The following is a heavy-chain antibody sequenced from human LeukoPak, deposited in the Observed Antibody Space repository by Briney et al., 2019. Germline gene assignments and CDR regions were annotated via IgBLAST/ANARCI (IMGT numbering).Heavy chain of an antibody. Sequence: GESLKSPCYGSGYSFTSYWIVWVRHMAAKGLEWMGIIFPGDSDTRYSPSSQGQVTISADKTISTAYPQWSSLKASDTAMYCCARGVTPDGYNFVFFDYWGQGPLVTVSS. J-gene: IGHJ4*02. CDR1: GYSFTSYW. V-gene: IGHV5-51*01. CDR3: ARGVTPDGYNFVFFDY. D-gene: IGHD5-24*01. CDR2: IFPGDSDT.